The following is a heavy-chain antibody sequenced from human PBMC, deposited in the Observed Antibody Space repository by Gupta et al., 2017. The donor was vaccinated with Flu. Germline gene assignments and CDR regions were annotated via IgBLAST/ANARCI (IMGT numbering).Heavy chain of an antibody. J-gene: IGHJ4*02. CDR3: ARVRWGSCTSLSCLFFDY. V-gene: IGHV3-7*01. CDR1: GLTFRNYW. D-gene: IGHD2-8*01. Sequence: DVQLVESGGGLVQPGESLRLSCAASGLTFRNYWMSWVRQAPGKGLEWVANIKQDGTEKYYVDSVKGRFTISRDNAKNSLYLQMNSLRVEDTAVYYCARVRWGSCTSLSCLFFDYWGQGALVTVSS. CDR2: IKQDGTEK.